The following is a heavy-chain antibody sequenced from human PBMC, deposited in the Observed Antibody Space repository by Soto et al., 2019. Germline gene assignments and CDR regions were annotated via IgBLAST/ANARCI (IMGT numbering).Heavy chain of an antibody. V-gene: IGHV4-39*07. CDR2: LDYSGTA. CDR1: GVSISSTSYN. CDR3: ASSSLYGMDV. J-gene: IGHJ6*02. Sequence: SETLSLTCNVSGVSISSTSYNWGWIRQPPGKGLEWIGTLDYSGTAHYNPSLKSRINISAGTSKNQFSLKVGSVTAADTAVYYCASSSLYGMDVWGQGTTVTVSS.